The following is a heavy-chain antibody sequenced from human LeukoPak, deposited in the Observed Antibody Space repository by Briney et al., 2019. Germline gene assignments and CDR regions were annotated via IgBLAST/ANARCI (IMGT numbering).Heavy chain of an antibody. CDR2: ISGSGSST. CDR3: ATRNDWRAFDI. Sequence: GGSLRLSCAASGFTFSSYAMSWVRQAPGKGLEWVSAISGSGSSTKYADSVKGRFTISRDNSKNTLYLQMNSLRAEDTAVYYCATRNDWRAFDIWGQGTMVTVSS. V-gene: IGHV3-23*01. J-gene: IGHJ3*02. CDR1: GFTFSSYA. D-gene: IGHD3-9*01.